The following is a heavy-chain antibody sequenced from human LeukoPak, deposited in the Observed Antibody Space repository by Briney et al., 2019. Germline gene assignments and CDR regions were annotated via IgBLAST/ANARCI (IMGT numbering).Heavy chain of an antibody. D-gene: IGHD4-17*01. CDR1: GGSISSSSYY. Sequence: SETLSLTCTVSGGSISSSSYYWGWIRQPPGKGLEWIGSIYYSGSTYYNPSLKSRVTISVDTSKNQFSLMLNSVTAADTAVYYCARDLSYGDSQSFDYWGQGTLVTVSS. V-gene: IGHV4-39*07. CDR2: IYYSGST. J-gene: IGHJ4*02. CDR3: ARDLSYGDSQSFDY.